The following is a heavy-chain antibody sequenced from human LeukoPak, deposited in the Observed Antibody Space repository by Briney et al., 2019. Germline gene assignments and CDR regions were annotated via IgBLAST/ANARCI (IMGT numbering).Heavy chain of an antibody. CDR3: AKDPAHYRVWDDYDSTVLSY. D-gene: IGHD3-22*01. V-gene: IGHV3-30*02. J-gene: IGHJ4*02. CDR2: IRYDGSNK. CDR1: GFTFSSSG. Sequence: GGSPRLSCAASGFTFSSSGMPWARQAPGQGLAWVAFIRYDGSNKYYADSVEGRFTISRDNSKDTLYLQMNSLRAADRAVYYCAKDPAHYRVWDDYDSTVLSYWGQGTLVTVSS.